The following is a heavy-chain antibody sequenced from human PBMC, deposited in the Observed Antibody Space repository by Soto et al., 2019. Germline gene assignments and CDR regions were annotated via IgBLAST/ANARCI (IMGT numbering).Heavy chain of an antibody. CDR3: AGGSSSAWIDF. CDR1: GDSITGYQDY. V-gene: IGHV4-39*01. D-gene: IGHD6-25*01. CDR2: IYNGGGNT. J-gene: IGHJ4*02. Sequence: SETLSLTCTVSGDSITGYQDYWGWIRQAPGKGLEWVGSIYNGGGNTYYSPSLKSRVTISVDTFNNQFFLRLNSVTATDTAVYFCAGGSSSAWIDFWGQGTLVTVS.